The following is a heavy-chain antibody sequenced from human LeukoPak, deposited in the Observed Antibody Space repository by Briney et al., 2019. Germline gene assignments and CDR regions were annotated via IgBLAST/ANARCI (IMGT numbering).Heavy chain of an antibody. J-gene: IGHJ5*02. CDR1: GFTVSSNY. CDR2: IYSGGTT. V-gene: IGHV3-66*02. CDR3: AVENSRFRFDP. Sequence: GGSLRLSCAASGFTVSSNYMSWVRQAPGKGLEWGSVIYSGGTTYDADSVKGRFTISRDNSKNTLYLQMTSLRVEDTAVYYCAVENSRFRFDPWGQGTLVTVSS. D-gene: IGHD5-24*01.